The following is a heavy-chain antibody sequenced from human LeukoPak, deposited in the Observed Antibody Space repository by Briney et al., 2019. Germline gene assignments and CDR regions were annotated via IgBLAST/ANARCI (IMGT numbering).Heavy chain of an antibody. J-gene: IGHJ4*03. CDR3: ARELINFHDHTNTGFFDS. CDR1: GYTFTGYY. Sequence: ASVKVSCRTSGYTFTGYYIHLLRQAPGQRHEWMAWIDPNSGATNYAHKFEGRVTMTRDTSISTAYMEVSSLRSDDTAVYCCARELINFHDHTNTGFFDSWGQGTLVTVSS. CDR2: IDPNSGAT. V-gene: IGHV1-2*02. D-gene: IGHD1-14*01.